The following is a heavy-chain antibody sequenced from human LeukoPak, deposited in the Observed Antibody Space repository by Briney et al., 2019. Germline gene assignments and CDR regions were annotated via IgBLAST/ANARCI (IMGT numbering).Heavy chain of an antibody. CDR2: INPNSGGT. D-gene: IGHD3-22*01. Sequence: ASVKVSCKTSGYTFTGYYMHWVRQAPGQGLEWMGWINPNSGGTNYAQKFQGRVTMTRETSISTAYMELSRLRSDDTAVYYCARVQDYYDTSRYYHPIDYWGQGTLVTVSS. J-gene: IGHJ4*02. CDR1: GYTFTGYY. V-gene: IGHV1-2*02. CDR3: ARVQDYYDTSRYYHPIDY.